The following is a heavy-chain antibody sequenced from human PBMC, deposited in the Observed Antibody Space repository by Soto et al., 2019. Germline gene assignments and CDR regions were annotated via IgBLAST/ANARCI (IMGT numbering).Heavy chain of an antibody. Sequence: GGSLRLSCAASGFTVSSNYMSWVRQAPGKGLEWVSVIYSGGSTYYADSVKGRFTISRDNSKNTLYLQMNSLRAEDTAVYYCAREATRGAWHSGDYYMDVWGKGTTVTVSS. CDR3: AREATRGAWHSGDYYMDV. D-gene: IGHD2-21*01. V-gene: IGHV3-66*01. J-gene: IGHJ6*03. CDR1: GFTVSSNY. CDR2: IYSGGST.